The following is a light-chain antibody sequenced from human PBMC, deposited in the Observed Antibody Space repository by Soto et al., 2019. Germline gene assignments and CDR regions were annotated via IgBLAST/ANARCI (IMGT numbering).Light chain of an antibody. CDR3: HQYIDRPRT. CDR2: GIS. Sequence: EIVMTQFAATLSVSQGEVATLSCRASQSVTTNLAWYQQRPGQVPRLLIYGISTRAAGVPTRFSGSGSVTDITLTISSLQSEEFAVYYFHQYIDRPRTFGQGTKLEI. V-gene: IGKV3-15*01. CDR1: QSVTTN. J-gene: IGKJ1*01.